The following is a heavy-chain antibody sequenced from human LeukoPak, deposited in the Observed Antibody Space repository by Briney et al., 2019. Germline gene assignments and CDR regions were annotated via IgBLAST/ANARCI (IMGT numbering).Heavy chain of an antibody. V-gene: IGHV4-4*07. CDR3: ARESKSYDGSGYYHDS. Sequence: SETLSHTCTVSGGSISSYFWTWIRQPAGKGLEWIGRIYTSGSTDYNPSLKSRVTMSVDTSKNQFSLKLYSVTAADTAVYYCARESKSYDGSGYYHDSWGQGTLVTVSS. J-gene: IGHJ4*02. CDR1: GGSISSYF. CDR2: IYTSGST. D-gene: IGHD3-22*01.